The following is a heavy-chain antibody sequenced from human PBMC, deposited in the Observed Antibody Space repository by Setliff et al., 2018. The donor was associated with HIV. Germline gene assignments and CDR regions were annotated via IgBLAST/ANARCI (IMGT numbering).Heavy chain of an antibody. CDR1: GGSINSYH. CDR3: GRLSETAMASFDS. D-gene: IGHD5-18*01. CDR2: IYKSGTT. J-gene: IGHJ4*02. Sequence: TLSLTCSVSGGSINSYHWSWIRQSPGKGLGWIGYIYKSGTTNYSSSLKSRVTISADPSKNQFSLKLTSVTAADTAVYYCGRLSETAMASFDSWGQGTLVTVSS. V-gene: IGHV4-4*08.